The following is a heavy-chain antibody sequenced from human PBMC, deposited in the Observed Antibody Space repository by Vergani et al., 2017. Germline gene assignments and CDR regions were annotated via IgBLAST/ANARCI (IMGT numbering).Heavy chain of an antibody. CDR1: GFSFSSYS. J-gene: IGHJ4*02. CDR2: ISGSSSYV. D-gene: IGHD2-8*01. V-gene: IGHV3-21*02. Sequence: EVQLVESGGGLVKPGGSLILSCAASGFSFSSYSMNWVRQAPGKGLEWVASISGSSSYVFYRDSVEGRFTITRDNAKKSVYLQMNSLRAEDTAMYFCARGLWDCTHIRCSPPSYWGQGTQVTVSS. CDR3: ARGLWDCTHIRCSPPSY.